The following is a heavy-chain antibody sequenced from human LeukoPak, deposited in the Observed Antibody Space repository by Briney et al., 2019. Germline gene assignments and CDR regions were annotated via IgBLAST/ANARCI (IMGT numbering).Heavy chain of an antibody. CDR2: ISSSGNT. CDR1: GFTFSRSA. D-gene: IGHD5-18*01. V-gene: IGHV3-23*01. Sequence: PGGSLRLSCAASGFTFSRSAMTWVRQTPGKGLDWVSSISSSGNTYYADSVKGWFTISRDNSKNMPYLQMNSLRAEDTAVYYCAKESRGNTYGFFPHGDYWGQRTLVTVSS. J-gene: IGHJ4*02. CDR3: AKESRGNTYGFFPHGDY.